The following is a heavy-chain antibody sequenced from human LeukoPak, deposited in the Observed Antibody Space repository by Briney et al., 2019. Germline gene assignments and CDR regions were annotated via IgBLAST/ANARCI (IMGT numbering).Heavy chain of an antibody. CDR2: ISGSGGST. V-gene: IGHV3-23*01. CDR1: GFTFSSYA. Sequence: GGSLRLSCEASGFTFSSYAMSWVRQAPGKGLEWVSAISGSGGSTYYADSVKGRFTISRDSSKDSLYLQMNSLRTEDSALYYCAKDYYWGQGTLVTVSS. CDR3: AKDYY. J-gene: IGHJ4*02.